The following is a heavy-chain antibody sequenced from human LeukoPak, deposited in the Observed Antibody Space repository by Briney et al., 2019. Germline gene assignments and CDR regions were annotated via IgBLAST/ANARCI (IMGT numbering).Heavy chain of an antibody. J-gene: IGHJ4*02. Sequence: SETLSLTXAVYGGSFSGYYWSWIRQPPGKGLEWIGEINHSGSTNYNPSLKSRVIISVDTSKNHFSLKLSSVTAADTAVYYCARGPLYYYDSSGYRFDYWGQGTLVTVSS. CDR3: ARGPLYYYDSSGYRFDY. D-gene: IGHD3-22*01. CDR1: GGSFSGYY. CDR2: INHSGST. V-gene: IGHV4-34*01.